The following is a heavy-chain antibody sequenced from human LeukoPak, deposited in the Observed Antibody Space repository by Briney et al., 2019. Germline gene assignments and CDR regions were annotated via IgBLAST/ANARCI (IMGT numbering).Heavy chain of an antibody. CDR2: ISSSSSYI. CDR3: ARPQGNDYGDYPDAFDI. CDR1: GFTFSSYS. Sequence: GGSLRLSCAASGFTFSSYSMNWVRQAPGKGLEWVSSISSSSSYIYYADSVKGRFTISRDNAKNSLYLQMNSLRAEDTAVYYCARPQGNDYGDYPDAFDIWGQGTMVTVSS. D-gene: IGHD4-17*01. V-gene: IGHV3-21*01. J-gene: IGHJ3*02.